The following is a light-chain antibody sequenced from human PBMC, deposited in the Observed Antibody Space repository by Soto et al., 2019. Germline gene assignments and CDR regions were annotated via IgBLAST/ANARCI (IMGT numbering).Light chain of an antibody. Sequence: DIQITQSPSSLSASVGDRVTITCRASQSISSYLNWYQQKPGKAPKLLIYAASSLQSGVPSRFSGSGSGTDFTLTVSSLQPEDFATYYCQQLNSYLITFGQGTRLEIK. CDR2: AAS. CDR3: QQLNSYLIT. CDR1: QSISSY. J-gene: IGKJ5*01. V-gene: IGKV1-39*01.